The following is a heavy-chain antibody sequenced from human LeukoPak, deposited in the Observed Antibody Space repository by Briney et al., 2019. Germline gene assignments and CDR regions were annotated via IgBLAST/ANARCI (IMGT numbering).Heavy chain of an antibody. CDR2: ISWNSGSI. CDR3: AKDGKDIVVVPVYYYYYYMDV. D-gene: IGHD2-2*01. J-gene: IGHJ6*03. CDR1: GFTFDDYA. Sequence: GGSLRLSCAASGFTFDDYAMHWVRQAPGKGLEWVSGISWNSGSIGYADSVKGRFTISRDNAKNSLYLQMNSLRAEDTAVYYCAKDGKDIVVVPVYYYYYYMDVWGKGTTVTVSS. V-gene: IGHV3-9*01.